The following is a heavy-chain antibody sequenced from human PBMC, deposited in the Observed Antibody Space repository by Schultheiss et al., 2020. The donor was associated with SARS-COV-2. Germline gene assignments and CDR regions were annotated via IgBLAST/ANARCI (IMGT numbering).Heavy chain of an antibody. V-gene: IGHV3-23*01. Sequence: GESLKISCAASGFTVSSNFMSWVRQAPGKGLEWVSAISGSGGSTYYADSVKGRFTISRDNSKNTLYLQMNSLRAEDTAVYYCARGLGGGYYYMDVWGKGTTVTVSS. CDR1: GFTVSSNF. D-gene: IGHD3-16*01. J-gene: IGHJ6*03. CDR3: ARGLGGGYYYMDV. CDR2: ISGSGGST.